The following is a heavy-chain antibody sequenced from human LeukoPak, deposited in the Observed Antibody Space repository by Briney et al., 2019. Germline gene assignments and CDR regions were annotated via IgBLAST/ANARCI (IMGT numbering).Heavy chain of an antibody. CDR3: VRGRLYDSSGYYYSDS. Sequence: SETLSLTCGVSGGSINTDRSSWNWIRQPPGKGLEWIGYIYHPGRTLYYPSLKSRVTISFDTSNNQFSLRLNSVTAADTAVYYCVRGRLYDSSGYYYSDSWGQGILVTVSS. V-gene: IGHV4-30-2*01. J-gene: IGHJ4*02. CDR1: GGSINTDRSS. D-gene: IGHD3-22*01. CDR2: IYHPGRT.